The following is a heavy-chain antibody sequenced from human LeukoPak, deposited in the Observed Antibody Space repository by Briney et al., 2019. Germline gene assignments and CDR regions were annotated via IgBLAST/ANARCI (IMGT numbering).Heavy chain of an antibody. CDR1: GFTFSTQA. V-gene: IGHV3-23*01. Sequence: GGSLRLSCAASGFTFSTQAMSWVRQAPGKGLEWVSAISDSGESTYYADSVKGRFTISRDNSKGTLDLQMTSMRAEDTAVYYCAGARYCGPTSCYSWFDPWGQGTLVTVSS. D-gene: IGHD2-2*01. CDR2: ISDSGEST. CDR3: AGARYCGPTSCYSWFDP. J-gene: IGHJ5*02.